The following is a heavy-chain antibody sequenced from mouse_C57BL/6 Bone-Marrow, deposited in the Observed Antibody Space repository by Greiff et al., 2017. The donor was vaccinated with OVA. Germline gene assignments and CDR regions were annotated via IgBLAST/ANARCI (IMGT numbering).Heavy chain of an antibody. J-gene: IGHJ1*03. D-gene: IGHD2-3*01. CDR1: GYAFTNYL. Sequence: VQLQQSGAELVRPGTSVKVSCKASGYAFTNYLIEWVKQRPGQGLEWIGVINPGSGGTNYNEKFKGKATLTADKSSSTAYMQLSSLTSEDSAVYFCARLGGDGFYWYFDVWGTGTTVTVSS. CDR3: ARLGGDGFYWYFDV. CDR2: INPGSGGT. V-gene: IGHV1-54*01.